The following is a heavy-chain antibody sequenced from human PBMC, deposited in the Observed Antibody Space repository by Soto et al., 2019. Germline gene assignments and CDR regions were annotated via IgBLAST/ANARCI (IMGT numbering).Heavy chain of an antibody. CDR1: GGSISSGGYY. Sequence: QVQLQVSGPGLVKPSQTLSLTCTVSGGSISSGGYYWSWIRQHPGKGLEWIGYIYYSGSTYYNPSLKSRVTISVDTSENQFSLKLSSVTAADTAVYYCARDRAGALYFDYWGQGTLVTVSS. D-gene: IGHD6-13*01. J-gene: IGHJ4*02. CDR2: IYYSGST. CDR3: ARDRAGALYFDY. V-gene: IGHV4-31*03.